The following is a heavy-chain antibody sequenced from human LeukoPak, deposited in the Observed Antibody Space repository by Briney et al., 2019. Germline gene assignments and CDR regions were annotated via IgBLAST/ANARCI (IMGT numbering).Heavy chain of an antibody. J-gene: IGHJ4*02. CDR3: ARHPRYCSSTSCQTLFDY. V-gene: IGHV4-38-2*01. CDR2: IYHRGST. Sequence: SETLSLTCAVSGYSISSGYYWGWIRQPPGKGLEWIGSIYHRGSTYYNPSLKSRVTISVDTSKNQFSLKLSSVTAADTAVYYCARHPRYCSSTSCQTLFDYWGQGTLVTVSS. D-gene: IGHD2-2*01. CDR1: GYSISSGYY.